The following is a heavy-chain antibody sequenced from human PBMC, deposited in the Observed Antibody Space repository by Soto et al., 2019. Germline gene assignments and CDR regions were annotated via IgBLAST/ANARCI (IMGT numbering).Heavy chain of an antibody. V-gene: IGHV1-58*01. D-gene: IGHD4-17*01. CDR3: AASSSTVTLDYYFDY. J-gene: IGHJ4*02. Sequence: SVKVSCKASGFTFTSSAVQWVRQARGQRLEWIGWIVVGSGNTNYAQKFQERVTITRDMSTSTAYMELSSLRSEDTAVYYCAASSSTVTLDYYFDYWGQGTLVTVSS. CDR2: IVVGSGNT. CDR1: GFTFTSSA.